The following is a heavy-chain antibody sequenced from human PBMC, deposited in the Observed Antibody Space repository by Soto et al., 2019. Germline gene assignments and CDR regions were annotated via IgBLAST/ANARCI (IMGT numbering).Heavy chain of an antibody. D-gene: IGHD1-1*01. J-gene: IGHJ6*01. CDR2: IYHSGST. CDR3: ARVNWNDEYYYGLDV. CDR1: GGSISSSNW. Sequence: PSETLSLTCAVSGGSISSSNWWSWVRQPPGKGLEWIGEIYHSGSTNYNPSLKSRVTISVDKSKNQFSLKLSSVTAADTAVYYCARVNWNDEYYYGLDVWGQGTTVTVSS. V-gene: IGHV4-4*02.